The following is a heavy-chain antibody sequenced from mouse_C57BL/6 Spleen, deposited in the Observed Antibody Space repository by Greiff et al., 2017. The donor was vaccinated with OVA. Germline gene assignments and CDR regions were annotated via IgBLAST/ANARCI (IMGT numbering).Heavy chain of an antibody. CDR1: GFTFSDYG. J-gene: IGHJ4*01. V-gene: IGHV5-17*01. CDR2: ISSGSSTI. D-gene: IGHD2-12*01. CDR3: ARSYSPVDYAMDY. Sequence: EVQLVESGGGLVKPGGSLKLSCAASGFTFSDYGMHWVRQAPEQGLEWVAYISSGSSTIYYADTVKGRFTISRDNAKNTLFLQMTSLRSEDTAMYYCARSYSPVDYAMDYWGQGTSVTVSS.